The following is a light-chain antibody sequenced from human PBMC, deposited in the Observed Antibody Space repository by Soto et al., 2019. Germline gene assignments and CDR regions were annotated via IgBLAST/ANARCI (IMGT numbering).Light chain of an antibody. CDR2: KTS. Sequence: DIQLTQSPSTLSPSVGDRVTITCRASQSISSSLAWYQQKPGKAPKFLIYKTSNLESGVPSRFSGSGSGTEFTLTISSLQPDDFATYYCQYYNNYCWTFGQGTKVEIK. V-gene: IGKV1-5*03. CDR1: QSISSS. CDR3: QYYNNYCWT. J-gene: IGKJ1*01.